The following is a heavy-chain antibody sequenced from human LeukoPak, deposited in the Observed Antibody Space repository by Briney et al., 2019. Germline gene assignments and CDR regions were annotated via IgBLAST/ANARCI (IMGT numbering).Heavy chain of an antibody. CDR2: MNQDGSEK. CDR3: AIENWYRFDP. CDR1: GFTFSTNF. V-gene: IGHV3-7*01. D-gene: IGHD1-1*01. J-gene: IGHJ5*02. Sequence: GGSLRLSCAASGFTFSTNFMTWVRQAPGKGLEWVANMNQDGSEKNYVDSVKGRFTISRDNARNSLFLQMNSLRVEDTGVYYCAIENWYRFDPWGQGTLVTVSS.